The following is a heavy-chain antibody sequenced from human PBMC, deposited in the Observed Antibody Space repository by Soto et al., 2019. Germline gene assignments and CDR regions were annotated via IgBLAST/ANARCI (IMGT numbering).Heavy chain of an antibody. CDR3: ASYYDFWSGYYGYYGMDV. J-gene: IGHJ6*02. V-gene: IGHV1-69*06. Sequence: ASVKVSCEASGGTFSSYAISWVRQAPGQGLEWMGGIIPIFGTANYAQKFQGRVTITADKSTSTAYMELSSLRSEDTAVYYCASYYDFWSGYYGYYGMDVWGQGTTVTVSS. CDR1: GGTFSSYA. D-gene: IGHD3-3*01. CDR2: IIPIFGTA.